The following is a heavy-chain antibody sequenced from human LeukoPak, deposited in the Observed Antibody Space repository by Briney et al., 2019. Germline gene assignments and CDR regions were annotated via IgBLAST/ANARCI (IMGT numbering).Heavy chain of an antibody. CDR1: GGSISSGGYY. D-gene: IGHD3-10*01. CDR3: ASYGSGSGYAFDI. Sequence: SETPSLTCTVSGGSISSGGYYWSWIRQHPGKGLEWIGYIYYSGSTYYNPSLKSRVTISVDTSKNQFSLKLSSVTAADTAVYYCASYGSGSGYAFDIWGQGTMVTVSS. CDR2: IYYSGST. J-gene: IGHJ3*02. V-gene: IGHV4-31*03.